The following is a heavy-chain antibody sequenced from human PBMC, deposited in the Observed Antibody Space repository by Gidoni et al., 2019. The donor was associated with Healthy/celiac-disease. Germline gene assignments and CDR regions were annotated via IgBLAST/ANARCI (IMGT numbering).Heavy chain of an antibody. V-gene: IGHV3-33*01. Sequence: QVQLLESGGGVVQPGMSLRLSCAASGFTFRSYGMHWVRQAPGKGLEWVAGIWYEGSNKYYEDSVKGRFTISRDNSKNTLYLQMNSLRDEDTAVYYCARDPRLGFGEEAFDYWGQGTLVTVSS. CDR2: IWYEGSNK. CDR3: ARDPRLGFGEEAFDY. J-gene: IGHJ4*02. D-gene: IGHD3-10*01. CDR1: GFTFRSYG.